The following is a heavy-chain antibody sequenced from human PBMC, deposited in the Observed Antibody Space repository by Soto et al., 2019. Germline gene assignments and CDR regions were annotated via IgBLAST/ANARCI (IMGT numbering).Heavy chain of an antibody. J-gene: IGHJ4*02. Sequence: VQLLESGGGLIQPGGSLRLSCAASGFTFSYGIHWLRQAPGKGLGWVAYMSYDSSNKFYGYSVKCRFTISRDNSKNTKFLQMNSLRAEDTAVYYGAKLVIGYCSGNTCDDYWGQGTLVAVSS. V-gene: IGHV3-30*18. CDR3: AKLVIGYCSGNTCDDY. CDR1: GFTFSYG. D-gene: IGHD2-15*01. CDR2: MSYDSSNK.